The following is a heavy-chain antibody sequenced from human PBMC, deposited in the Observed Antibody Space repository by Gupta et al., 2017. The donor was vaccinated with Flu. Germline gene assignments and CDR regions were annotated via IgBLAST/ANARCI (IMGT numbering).Heavy chain of an antibody. CDR1: GGSISSYY. V-gene: IGHV4-59*08. D-gene: IGHD6-19*01. CDR3: ARLEGIAVAGTILPNTNYGMDV. Sequence: QVQLQESGPGLVKPSETLSLTCTVSGGSISSYYWSWIRQPPGKGLEWIGYIYYSGSTNYNPSLKSRVTISVDTSKNQFSLKLSSVTAADTAVYYCARLEGIAVAGTILPNTNYGMDVWGQGTTVTVSS. J-gene: IGHJ6*02. CDR2: IYYSGST.